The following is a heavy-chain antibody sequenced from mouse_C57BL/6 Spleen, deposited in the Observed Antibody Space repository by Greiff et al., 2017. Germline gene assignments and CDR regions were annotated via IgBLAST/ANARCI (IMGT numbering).Heavy chain of an antibody. D-gene: IGHD1-1*01. CDR1: GYTFTSYG. J-gene: IGHJ4*01. Sequence: QVQLKQSGAELARPGASVKLSCKASGYTFTSYGISWVKQRTGQGLEWIGEIYPRSGNTYYNEKFKGKATLTADKSSSTAYMELRSLTSEDSAVYFCAYCYGSSYGAMDYWGQGTAVTVSS. CDR2: IYPRSGNT. V-gene: IGHV1-81*01. CDR3: AYCYGSSYGAMDY.